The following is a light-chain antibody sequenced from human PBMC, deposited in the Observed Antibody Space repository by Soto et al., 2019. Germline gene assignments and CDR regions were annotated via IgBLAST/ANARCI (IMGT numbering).Light chain of an antibody. Sequence: ESVLTQSPGTLSLSPGERATLSCMAIQSVSSSYLAWYQQKPGQAPRLLIYGASTRATGIPDRLSGSGSGTAFTLTISRLEPEDFAVYYCQQYGSSGTFGQGTKVDIK. J-gene: IGKJ1*01. CDR2: GAS. V-gene: IGKV3-20*01. CDR3: QQYGSSGT. CDR1: QSVSSSY.